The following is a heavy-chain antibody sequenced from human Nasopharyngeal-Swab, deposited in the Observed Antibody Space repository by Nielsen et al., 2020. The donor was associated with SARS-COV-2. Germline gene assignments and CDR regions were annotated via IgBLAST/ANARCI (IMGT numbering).Heavy chain of an antibody. J-gene: IGHJ6*02. V-gene: IGHV3-30*14. CDR1: GFTFSSYA. D-gene: IGHD4-17*01. CDR3: ATTTWYYGMDV. CDR2: ISYDGSNK. Sequence: GGSLRLSCAASGFTFSSYAIHWVRQAPGKGLEWVAVISYDGSNKYYADSVKGRFTISRDNSKNTLYLQMNSLRAEDTAVYYCATTTWYYGMDVWGQGTTVTVSS.